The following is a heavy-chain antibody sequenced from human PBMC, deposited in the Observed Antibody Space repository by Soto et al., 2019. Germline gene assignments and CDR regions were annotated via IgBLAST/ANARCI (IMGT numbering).Heavy chain of an antibody. CDR2: IYYSGST. Sequence: QVQLQESGPGLVKPSQTLSLTCTVSGGSISSGDYYWSWIRQPPGKGLEWIGYIYYSGSTYYNPSLKSRVTISVDTSKNQFSLKLSSVTAADTAVYYCASQSGYCSSTRCLDFDYWGQGTLVTVSS. CDR3: ASQSGYCSSTRCLDFDY. J-gene: IGHJ4*02. V-gene: IGHV4-30-4*01. CDR1: GGSISSGDYY. D-gene: IGHD2-2*01.